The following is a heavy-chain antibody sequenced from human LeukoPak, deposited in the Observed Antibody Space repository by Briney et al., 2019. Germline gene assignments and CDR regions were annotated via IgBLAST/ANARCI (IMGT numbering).Heavy chain of an antibody. CDR2: IKEDGSEK. Sequence: GGSLRLSCAASGFPFSTYWMTWVRQAPGRGLEGVANIKEDGSEKFYVDSVKGRFTISRDNAKNSLFLQMTSLRAEDTALYYCAPEVWELQGASDIWGQGTMVTVSS. CDR3: APEVWELQGASDI. CDR1: GFPFSTYW. J-gene: IGHJ3*02. D-gene: IGHD1-26*01. V-gene: IGHV3-7*01.